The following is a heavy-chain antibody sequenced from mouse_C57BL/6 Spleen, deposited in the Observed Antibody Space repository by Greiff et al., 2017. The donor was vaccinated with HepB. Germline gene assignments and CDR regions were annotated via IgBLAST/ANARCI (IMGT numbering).Heavy chain of an antibody. CDR3: ARDYGSSYNAMDY. CDR1: GYAFSSSW. D-gene: IGHD1-1*01. J-gene: IGHJ4*01. V-gene: IGHV1-82*01. CDR2: IYPGDGDT. Sequence: VQLQQSGPELVKPGASVKISCKASGYAFSSSWMNWVKQRPGKGLEWIGRIYPGDGDTNYNGKFKGKATLTADKSSSTAYMQLSSLTSEDSAVYFCARDYGSSYNAMDYWGQGTSVTDSS.